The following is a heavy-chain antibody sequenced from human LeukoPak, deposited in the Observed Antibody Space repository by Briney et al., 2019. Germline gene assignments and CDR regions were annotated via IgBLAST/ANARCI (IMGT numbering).Heavy chain of an antibody. V-gene: IGHV3-74*01. D-gene: IGHD4-23*01. CDR3: ARGIDGGNPGDY. CDR1: GCSFSSYC. CDR2: INSDERSI. Sequence: GGSLRLSGAASGCSFSSYCRHWVRQAPGKGLVWVSRINSDERSITYADSVKGRFTISRDNAKNTLYLQMDRLRAEDTAVYYCARGIDGGNPGDYWGQGALVTVSS. J-gene: IGHJ4*02.